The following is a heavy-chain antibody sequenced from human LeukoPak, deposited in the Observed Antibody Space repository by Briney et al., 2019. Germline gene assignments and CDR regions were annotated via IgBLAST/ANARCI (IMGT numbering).Heavy chain of an antibody. CDR1: GFIFSNYA. Sequence: PGGSLRLSCAASGFIFSNYALAWVRQAPGKGLEWVSGISRIGGSTHYADSVKGRFTISRDNSKNTLYLQMNSLRAEDTAVYYCANEPIAAAARGAFDIWGQGTMVTVSS. CDR3: ANEPIAAAARGAFDI. J-gene: IGHJ3*02. CDR2: ISRIGGST. D-gene: IGHD6-13*01. V-gene: IGHV3-23*01.